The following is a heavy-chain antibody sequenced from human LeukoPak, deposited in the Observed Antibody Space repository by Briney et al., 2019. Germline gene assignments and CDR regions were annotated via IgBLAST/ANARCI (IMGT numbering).Heavy chain of an antibody. CDR1: RFTFRSFG. CDR2: IRDDGGNK. J-gene: IGHJ6*03. V-gene: IGHV3-30*02. Sequence: GGSLRLSCAASRFTFRSFGIHWVRQAPGKGLEWVAFIRDDGGNKYYADSVKGRFTISRDNSKNTLYLQMNSLRAEDTAVYYCARAIAALPYYYYMDVWGKGTTVTVSS. D-gene: IGHD6-13*01. CDR3: ARAIAALPYYYYMDV.